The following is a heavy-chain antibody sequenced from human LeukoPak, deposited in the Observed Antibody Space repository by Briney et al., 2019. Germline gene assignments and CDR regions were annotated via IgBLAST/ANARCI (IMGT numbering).Heavy chain of an antibody. Sequence: GGSLRLSCAASGFTFSSYGMSWVRQAPGKGLEWVSAISGSGGSTYYADSVKGRFTISRDNSKNTLYLQMNSLRAEDTAVYYCAKISKRITMIVVVTDFDYGGQGTLVTVSS. V-gene: IGHV3-23*01. CDR2: ISGSGGST. D-gene: IGHD3-22*01. CDR1: GFTFSSYG. CDR3: AKISKRITMIVVVTDFDY. J-gene: IGHJ4*02.